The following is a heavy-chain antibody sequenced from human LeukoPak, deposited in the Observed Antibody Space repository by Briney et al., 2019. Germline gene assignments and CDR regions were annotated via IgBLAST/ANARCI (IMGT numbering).Heavy chain of an antibody. CDR3: ARDSDYDSSGYQN. J-gene: IGHJ4*02. CDR1: GGSITDYY. Sequence: TSETLSLTCTVSGGSITDYYWSWIRQPPGKGLEWIGYIYHSGSTYYNPSLKSRVTISVDRSKNQFSLKLSSVTAADTAVYYCARDSDYDSSGYQNWGQGTLVTVSS. V-gene: IGHV4-59*12. D-gene: IGHD3-22*01. CDR2: IYHSGST.